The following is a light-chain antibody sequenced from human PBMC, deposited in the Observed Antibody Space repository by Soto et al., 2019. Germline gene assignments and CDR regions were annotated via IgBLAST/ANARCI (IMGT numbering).Light chain of an antibody. CDR3: QQYYSAPT. CDR2: WAS. CDR1: QSILYSSNNKNY. Sequence: DIVMTQSPDSLAVSLGERATINCKSSQSILYSSNNKNYLAWYQQKPGQPPKLLIYWASTRESGVPHRFSGSGSGTDFTLTISSLQAEDVAVYYCQQYYSAPTFGQGTKLEIK. V-gene: IGKV4-1*01. J-gene: IGKJ2*01.